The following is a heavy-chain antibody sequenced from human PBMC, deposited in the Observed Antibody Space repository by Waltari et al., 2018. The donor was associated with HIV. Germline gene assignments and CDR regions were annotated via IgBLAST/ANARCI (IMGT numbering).Heavy chain of an antibody. D-gene: IGHD2-2*01. CDR2: IKQDGGEK. J-gene: IGHJ4*02. CDR1: GFTFSSYW. CDR3: ATSRTFDY. Sequence: EVQLVESGGGLVQPGGSLRLSCAASGFTFSSYWMSWFRQAPGKGLEWVANIKQDGGEKYYVDSVKGRFAISRDNAQNSLYLQMNNLRAEDTAVYFCATSRTFDYWGQGTLVTVSS. V-gene: IGHV3-7*01.